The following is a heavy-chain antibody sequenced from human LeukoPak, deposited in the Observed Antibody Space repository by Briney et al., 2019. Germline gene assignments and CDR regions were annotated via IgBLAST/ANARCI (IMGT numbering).Heavy chain of an antibody. Sequence: PGGFLRLSCAASGFTVSSNYMSWVRQAPGKGLEWVSVIYSGGSTYYADSVKGRFTISRDNSKNTLDLQMNSLRAEDTAVYYCARVGYGDYLYFDYWGQGTLVTVSS. CDR1: GFTVSSNY. CDR2: IYSGGST. J-gene: IGHJ4*02. V-gene: IGHV3-66*01. CDR3: ARVGYGDYLYFDY. D-gene: IGHD4-17*01.